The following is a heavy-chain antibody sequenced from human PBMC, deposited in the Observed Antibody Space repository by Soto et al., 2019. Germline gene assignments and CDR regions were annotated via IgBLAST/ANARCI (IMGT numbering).Heavy chain of an antibody. CDR2: INTSGGNT. J-gene: IGHJ5*01. D-gene: IGHD1-1*01. Sequence: EVQLLESGGGLVQPGGSLRLSCAASGFTFSNYAMTWVRQAPGKGLECVSAINTSGGNTHYADSVKGRFSVSRDNSKNTLSLEMNSLRAEETAVYYFTKDWKHDSWGHGTLVNVSS. CDR1: GFTFSNYA. V-gene: IGHV3-23*01. CDR3: TKDWKHDS.